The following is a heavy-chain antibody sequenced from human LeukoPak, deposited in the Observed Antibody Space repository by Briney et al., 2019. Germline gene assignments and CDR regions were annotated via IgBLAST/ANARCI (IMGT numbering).Heavy chain of an antibody. CDR3: ARKNSFYDSSAYDY. J-gene: IGHJ4*02. D-gene: IGHD3-22*01. CDR1: GGTFSSYA. CDR2: INSNSGGT. V-gene: IGHV1-2*02. Sequence: ASVKVSCKASGGTFSSYAINWVRQAPGQGLEWMGWINSNSGGTNYAQNFQGRVTMTRDTSISTAYMDLSSLRSDDTAVYYCARKNSFYDSSAYDYWGQGTLVTVSS.